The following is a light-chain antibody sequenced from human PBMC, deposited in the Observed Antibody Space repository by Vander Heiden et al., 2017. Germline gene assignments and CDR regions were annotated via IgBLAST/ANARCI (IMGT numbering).Light chain of an antibody. CDR3: QSYDDGLSTYV. V-gene: IGLV1-40*01. CDR1: RSNIGAGFD. J-gene: IGLJ1*01. CDR2: GAT. Sequence: QPVLTQPPSVSGAPGQRITISCTGNRSNIGAGFDLHWYQQPPGAAPKLLIYGATNRPSGVPDRFSGSKSGASASLAITGLQADDEADYYCQSYDDGLSTYVFGSGTKVTVL.